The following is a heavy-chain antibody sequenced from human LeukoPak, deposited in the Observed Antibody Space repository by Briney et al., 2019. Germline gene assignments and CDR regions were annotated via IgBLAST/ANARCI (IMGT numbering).Heavy chain of an antibody. CDR3: ARRYSGNYYFDY. D-gene: IGHD1-26*01. CDR2: TYYRSKWFY. V-gene: IGHV6-1*01. CDR1: GDSVSSNNAA. J-gene: IGHJ4*02. Sequence: SQTLSLTCAISGDSVSSNNAAWNWIRQSPSRGLEWLGTTYYRSKWFYDYAISVKSRITISPDAFKNQFSLQLSSVTPEDTAIYYCARRYSGNYYFDYWGQGTQVTVSA.